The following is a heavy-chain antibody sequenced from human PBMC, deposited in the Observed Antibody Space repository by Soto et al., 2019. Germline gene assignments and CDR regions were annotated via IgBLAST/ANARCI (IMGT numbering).Heavy chain of an antibody. Sequence: QVQLMQSGPGEKKPGASVRVSCKASGYTFTGYAMHLVRQAPGQRLEWTGWINAGNGNTKYSQKFQGRVTITRDTSASTAYMELSRLRSEDTAVYYCARAVAVPVDFDYWGQGTLVTVSS. CDR1: GYTFTGYA. V-gene: IGHV1-3*05. CDR3: ARAVAVPVDFDY. D-gene: IGHD6-19*01. J-gene: IGHJ4*02. CDR2: INAGNGNT.